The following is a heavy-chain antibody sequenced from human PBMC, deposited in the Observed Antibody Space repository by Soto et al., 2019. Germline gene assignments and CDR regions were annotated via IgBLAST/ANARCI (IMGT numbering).Heavy chain of an antibody. D-gene: IGHD6-6*01. Sequence: GESLKISCKGSGYSFTSYWIGWVRQMPGKGLEWMGIIYPGDSDTRYSPSFQGQVTISADKSISTAYLQWSSLKASDTAMYYCARIRYSSSYYYYYGMDVWGKGTTVTDS. CDR2: IYPGDSDT. V-gene: IGHV5-51*01. J-gene: IGHJ6*04. CDR3: ARIRYSSSYYYYYGMDV. CDR1: GYSFTSYW.